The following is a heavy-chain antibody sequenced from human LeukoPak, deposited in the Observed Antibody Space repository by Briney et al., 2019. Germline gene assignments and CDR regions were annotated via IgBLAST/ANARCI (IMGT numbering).Heavy chain of an antibody. CDR2: INHSGST. CDR3: ARGRRYCSSTSCPNWFDP. Sequence: SETLSLTCAVYGGSFSGYYWSWIRQPPGKGLEWIGEINHSGSTNYNPSLKSRVTISVDTSKNQFSLKLSSVTAADTAVYYCARGRRYCSSTSCPNWFDPWGQGTQVTVSS. V-gene: IGHV4-34*01. CDR1: GGSFSGYY. J-gene: IGHJ5*02. D-gene: IGHD2-2*01.